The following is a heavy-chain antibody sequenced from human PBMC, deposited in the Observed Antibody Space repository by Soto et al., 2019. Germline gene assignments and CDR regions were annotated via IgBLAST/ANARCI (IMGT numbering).Heavy chain of an antibody. CDR1: GGSIRSSNW. D-gene: IGHD1-7*01. CDR2: IYHSGST. J-gene: IGHJ4*02. V-gene: IGHV4-4*02. Sequence: QVQLQESGPGLVKPSGTLSLNSAVSGGSIRSSNWWSWVRQPPGKGLEWIGEIYHSGSTNYNPSLKSRVTISVDKSKNQFSLKLSSVTAADTAVYYCARDRITGTLPYRAFDYWGQGTLVTVSS. CDR3: ARDRITGTLPYRAFDY.